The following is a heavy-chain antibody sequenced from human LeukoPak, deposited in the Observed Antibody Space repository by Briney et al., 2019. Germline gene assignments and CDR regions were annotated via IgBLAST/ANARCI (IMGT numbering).Heavy chain of an antibody. CDR3: ARGGSSWYYFDS. CDR1: GFTFSTFA. CDR2: ISSSSSYI. D-gene: IGHD6-13*01. V-gene: IGHV3-21*01. Sequence: GGSLRLSCAASGFTFSTFAMIWVRQPPGKGLEWVSFISSSSSYIYYADSVKGRFTISRDNARNSLYLQMNSLRVEDTAVYYCARGGSSWYYFDSWGQGTLVTVSS. J-gene: IGHJ4*02.